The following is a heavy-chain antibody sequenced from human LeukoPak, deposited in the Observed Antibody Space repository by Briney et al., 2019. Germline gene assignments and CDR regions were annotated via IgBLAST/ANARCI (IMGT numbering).Heavy chain of an antibody. CDR3: ARVGYSSSSPPNYYYYYMDV. Sequence: SVKVSCKASGGTISSYAISWVRQAPEQGLEWMGGITPIFGTANYAQKFQGRVTITTDESTSTAYMELSSLRSEDTAVYYCARVGYSSSSPPNYYYYYMDVWGKGTTLTVSS. J-gene: IGHJ6*03. V-gene: IGHV1-69*05. CDR1: GGTISSYA. D-gene: IGHD6-6*01. CDR2: ITPIFGTA.